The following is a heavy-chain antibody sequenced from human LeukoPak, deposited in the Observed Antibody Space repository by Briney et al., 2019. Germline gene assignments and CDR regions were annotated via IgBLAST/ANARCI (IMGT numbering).Heavy chain of an antibody. V-gene: IGHV4-34*01. Sequence: SETLSLTCAVFDGSFSDYYWSWVRQPPGKGLEWIGEINYSGRTNYYPSLTSRATLSIDTSKNQFSLKLSSVTAADTAVYYCARDLYSSRTNDAFVIWGRGTMVTVSS. CDR2: INYSGRT. D-gene: IGHD6-13*01. CDR1: DGSFSDYY. J-gene: IGHJ3*02. CDR3: ARDLYSSRTNDAFVI.